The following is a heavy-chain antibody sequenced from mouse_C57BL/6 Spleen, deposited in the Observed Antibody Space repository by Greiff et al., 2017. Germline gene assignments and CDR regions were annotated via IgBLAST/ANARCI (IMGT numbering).Heavy chain of an antibody. D-gene: IGHD1-1*01. Sequence: VQLQQPGAELVKPGASVMMSCKAPGYTFTSYWITWVTQRPGQGLEWIGDIYPGSGSTNYNEKFKSKATLTVDTSSSTAYMQLSSLTSEDSAVYYCARTNYGSSYVLDYWGQGTTLTISS. J-gene: IGHJ2*01. CDR3: ARTNYGSSYVLDY. V-gene: IGHV1-55*01. CDR1: GYTFTSYW. CDR2: IYPGSGST.